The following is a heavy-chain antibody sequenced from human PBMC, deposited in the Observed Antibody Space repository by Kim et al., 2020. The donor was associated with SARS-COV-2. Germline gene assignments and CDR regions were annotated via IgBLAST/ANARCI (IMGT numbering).Heavy chain of an antibody. CDR1: EFTFRYYW. CDR3: ARTPYHDSSESAFDV. Sequence: GGSLRLSCVGSEFTFRYYWMNWVRQPPGKGPVWVSLINIDGSITDYSDSVKGRFTVSRDNAKNTLYLQMNSLRAEDTAVYYCARTPYHDSSESAFDVWGQGTMVTVS. CDR2: INIDGSIT. V-gene: IGHV3-74*01. J-gene: IGHJ3*01. D-gene: IGHD3-22*01.